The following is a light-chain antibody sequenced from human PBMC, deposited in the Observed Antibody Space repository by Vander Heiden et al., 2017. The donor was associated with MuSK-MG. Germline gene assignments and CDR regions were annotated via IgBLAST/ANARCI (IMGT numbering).Light chain of an antibody. CDR1: QSISSW. CDR2: KAS. V-gene: IGKV1-5*03. CDR3: QQDNSYSWT. J-gene: IGKJ1*01. Sequence: DIQMTQSPSTLSASVGDRVTITCRASQSISSWLAWYQQKPGKAPKLLIYKASSLESGVPSRFSGSGSGTEFTLTISSLQPADFATYYCQQDNSYSWTFGQGTKVEIK.